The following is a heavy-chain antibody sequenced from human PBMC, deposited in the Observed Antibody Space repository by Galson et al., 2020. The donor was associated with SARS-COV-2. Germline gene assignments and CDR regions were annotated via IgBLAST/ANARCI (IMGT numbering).Heavy chain of an antibody. V-gene: IGHV5-51*01. D-gene: IGHD5-12*01. Sequence: GESLKISCKGSGYSFTSYWIGWVRQMPGKGLEWMGIIYPGDSDTRYSPSFQGQVTISADKSISTAYLQWSSLKASDTAMYYCAVAYVEMATTNWYFDLWGRGTLVTVSS. CDR3: AVAYVEMATTNWYFDL. CDR1: GYSFTSYW. J-gene: IGHJ2*01. CDR2: IYPGDSDT.